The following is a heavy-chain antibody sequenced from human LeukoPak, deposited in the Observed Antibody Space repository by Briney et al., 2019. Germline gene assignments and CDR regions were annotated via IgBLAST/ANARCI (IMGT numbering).Heavy chain of an antibody. CDR1: SYTFTSYG. V-gene: IGHV1-18*01. CDR3: ARTEQWLYDAFDI. D-gene: IGHD6-19*01. J-gene: IGHJ3*02. Sequence: EALVKVSCKASSYTFTSYGITWVRQAPGQGLEWMGWISAYNGNTNYAQKLQGRVTMTTDTSTSTAYMELRSLRSDDTAVYYCARTEQWLYDAFDIWGQGTMVTVSS. CDR2: ISAYNGNT.